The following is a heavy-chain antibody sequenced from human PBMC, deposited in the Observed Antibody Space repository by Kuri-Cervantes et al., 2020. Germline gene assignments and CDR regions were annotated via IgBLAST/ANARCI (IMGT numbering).Heavy chain of an antibody. CDR2: ISGSSSTI. CDR1: GFTFSSYS. J-gene: IGHJ2*01. CDR3: AKDAGSCGLWYFDL. D-gene: IGHD5-18*01. V-gene: IGHV3-48*01. Sequence: GESLKISCAASGFTFSSYSMNWVRQAPGKGLEWVSYISGSSSTIYYADSVKGRFTISRDNAKNSLYLQMNSLRAEDTAVYYCAKDAGSCGLWYFDLWGRGTLVTVSS.